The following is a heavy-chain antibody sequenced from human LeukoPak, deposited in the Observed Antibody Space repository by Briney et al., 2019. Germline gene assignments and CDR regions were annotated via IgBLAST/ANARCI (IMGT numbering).Heavy chain of an antibody. J-gene: IGHJ3*02. CDR2: INPNSGGT. Sequence: ASVKVSCKASGYTFTGYYMHWVRQAPGQGVEWMGWINPNSGGTNYAQKFQGRVTMTRDTSISTAYMELSRLRSDDTAVYYCARPAPYYYDSSGYFDAFDIWGQGTMVTVSS. V-gene: IGHV1-2*02. D-gene: IGHD3-22*01. CDR1: GYTFTGYY. CDR3: ARPAPYYYDSSGYFDAFDI.